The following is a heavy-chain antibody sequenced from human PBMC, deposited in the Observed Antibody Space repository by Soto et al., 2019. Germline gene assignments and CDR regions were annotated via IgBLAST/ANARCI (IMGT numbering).Heavy chain of an antibody. Sequence: ASVKVSCKASGYTYTIYGISWVRQAPGQGLEWMGWISAYNGNTNYAQKLQGRVTMTTDTSTSTAYMELRSLRSDDTAVYYCARDVYYGSGSYPDYYGMDVWGQGTTVTVSS. CDR1: GYTYTIYG. V-gene: IGHV1-18*01. CDR2: ISAYNGNT. J-gene: IGHJ6*02. CDR3: ARDVYYGSGSYPDYYGMDV. D-gene: IGHD3-10*01.